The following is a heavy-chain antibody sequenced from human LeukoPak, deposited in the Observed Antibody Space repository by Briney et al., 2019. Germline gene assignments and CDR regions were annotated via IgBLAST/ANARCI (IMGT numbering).Heavy chain of an antibody. V-gene: IGHV3-48*03. CDR1: GFTFSSYE. Sequence: PGGSLRLSCAAPGFTFSSYEMNWVRQAPGKGLEWVTYISSSGSTIYYADYVKGRFTVSRDNAKNSLYLQMNNLRAEDTALYYCGRDRVGGRGYSLDYLGQGTLVTVSS. CDR2: ISSSGSTI. D-gene: IGHD5-18*01. CDR3: GRDRVGGRGYSLDY. J-gene: IGHJ4*02.